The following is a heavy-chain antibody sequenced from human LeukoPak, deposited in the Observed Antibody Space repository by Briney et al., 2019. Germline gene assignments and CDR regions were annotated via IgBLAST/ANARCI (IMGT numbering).Heavy chain of an antibody. CDR2: ISSSGNKI. D-gene: IGHD6-13*01. CDR3: ARDSIQQQLVLEDRGYPYYFEH. CDR1: RFTFSSYS. V-gene: IGHV3-21*01. Sequence: GGSLRLSCAASRFTFSSYSMNWVRQAPGKGLEWVSSISSSGNKIYYADSVKGRFTISRDNAKNSLYMQMNSLRAEDTAVYYCARDSIQQQLVLEDRGYPYYFEHWGQGTLVTVSS. J-gene: IGHJ4*02.